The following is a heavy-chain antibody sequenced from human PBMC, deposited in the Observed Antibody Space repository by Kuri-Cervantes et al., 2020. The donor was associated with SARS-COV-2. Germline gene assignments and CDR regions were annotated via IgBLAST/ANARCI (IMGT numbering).Heavy chain of an antibody. CDR1: GFTVSSNY. J-gene: IGHJ4*02. V-gene: IGHV3-53*01. CDR2: IYSGGST. Sequence: GGSLRLSCAASGFTVSSNYMSWVRQAPGKGLEWVSVIYSGGSTHYADSVKGRFTISRDNSKNTLYLQMNSLRAEDTAVYYCAIAAAEFFDYWGQGTLVTVSS. CDR3: AIAAAEFFDY. D-gene: IGHD6-13*01.